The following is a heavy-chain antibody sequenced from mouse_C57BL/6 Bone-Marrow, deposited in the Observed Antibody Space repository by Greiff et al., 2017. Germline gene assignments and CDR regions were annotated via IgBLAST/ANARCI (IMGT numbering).Heavy chain of an antibody. Sequence: QVQLQQSGAELARPGASVKLSCKASGYTFTSYGISWVKQRTGQGLEWIGEIYPRSGNTYYNEKFKGKATLTADKSSSTAYMELRSLTSEDSAVYFCARSEGFTTVRKFAYWGQGTLVTVSA. CDR1: GYTFTSYG. D-gene: IGHD1-1*01. J-gene: IGHJ3*01. CDR3: ARSEGFTTVRKFAY. CDR2: IYPRSGNT. V-gene: IGHV1-81*01.